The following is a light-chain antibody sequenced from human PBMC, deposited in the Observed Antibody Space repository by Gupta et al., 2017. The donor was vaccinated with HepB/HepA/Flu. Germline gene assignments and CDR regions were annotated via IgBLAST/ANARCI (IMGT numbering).Light chain of an antibody. V-gene: IGKV1-5*03. CDR2: KAS. Sequence: DIQMTQSPSTLYASVGDRVTITCRASQSISSWLAWYQQKPEKAPKLLIYKASSLESGVPSRFSGSGSGTEFTLTISSLQPDDFATYYCQQYNSYSRTFGQGTKLEIK. CDR1: QSISSW. CDR3: QQYNSYSRT. J-gene: IGKJ2*01.